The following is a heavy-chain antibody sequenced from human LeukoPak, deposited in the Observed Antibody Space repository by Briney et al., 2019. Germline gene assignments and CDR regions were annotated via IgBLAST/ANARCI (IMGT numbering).Heavy chain of an antibody. V-gene: IGHV3-53*01. D-gene: IGHD4-17*01. CDR3: ARAPNDYGDYGPLDL. CDR2: IYPGGVT. Sequence: GGSLRLSCAASGLTINTNYMNWVRQAPGRGLEWLSVIYPGGVTKYAESVKGRFTVSRDIAKNTVYLEMNDLRAEDTALYYCARAPNDYGDYGPLDLWGQGTLVIVSS. CDR1: GLTINTNY. J-gene: IGHJ5*02.